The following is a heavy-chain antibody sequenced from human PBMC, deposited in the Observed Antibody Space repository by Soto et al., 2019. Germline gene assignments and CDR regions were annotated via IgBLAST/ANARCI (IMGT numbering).Heavy chain of an antibody. J-gene: IGHJ5*02. V-gene: IGHV3-74*01. CDR2: INSDGSST. CDR3: SSWVGGLVDSWFDP. Sequence: EVQLVESGGGLVQPGGSLRLSCAASGFTFSSYWMHWVRQTPGKGLVWVSRINSDGSSTNYADSVKGRFTISTDNAKNTLYLQMKSRRAEDTAVYYCSSWVGGLVDSWFDPGGQGTLVTVS. D-gene: IGHD2-8*02. CDR1: GFTFSSYW.